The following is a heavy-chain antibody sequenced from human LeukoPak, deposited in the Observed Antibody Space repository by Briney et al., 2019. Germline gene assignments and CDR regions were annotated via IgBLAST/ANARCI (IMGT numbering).Heavy chain of an antibody. Sequence: GGSLRLSCAASGFTVSSNYMSWVRQAPGKGLEWVSVIYSGGSTYYADSVKGRFTISRDNSKNTLYLQMKSLTAEDTAVYYCARAPYGDCFDSWGQGTLVTVSS. CDR3: ARAPYGDCFDS. D-gene: IGHD4-17*01. CDR2: IYSGGST. J-gene: IGHJ4*02. CDR1: GFTVSSNY. V-gene: IGHV3-53*01.